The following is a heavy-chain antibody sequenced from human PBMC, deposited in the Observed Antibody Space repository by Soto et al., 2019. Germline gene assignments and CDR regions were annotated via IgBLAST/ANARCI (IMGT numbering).Heavy chain of an antibody. D-gene: IGHD2-21*02. CDR2: TYYRSKWYN. V-gene: IGHV6-1*01. Sequence: QSQTLSLTCAISGDSVSSNSAAWNWIRQSPSRGLEWLGRTYYRSKWYNDYAVSVKSRITINPDTSKKQFSLQLNSVTPEEAAVYYWARSARGGYCGGDCYDAFDILGQGTMVTVSS. CDR1: GDSVSSNSAA. J-gene: IGHJ3*02. CDR3: ARSARGGYCGGDCYDAFDI.